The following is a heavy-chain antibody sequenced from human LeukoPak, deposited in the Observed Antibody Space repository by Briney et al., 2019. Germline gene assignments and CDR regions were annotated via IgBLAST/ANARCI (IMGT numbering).Heavy chain of an antibody. D-gene: IGHD6-13*01. CDR1: GGSISSYY. CDR3: ARHGYSSSWYYLDY. V-gene: IGHV4-34*01. J-gene: IGHJ4*02. Sequence: SETLSLTCTVSGGSISSYYWSWIRQFPGKGLEWIGEINHSGSANYNPSLKSRVTISVDTSNNQFSLKLSSVTAADTAVYYCARHGYSSSWYYLDYWGQGTLVIVSS. CDR2: INHSGSA.